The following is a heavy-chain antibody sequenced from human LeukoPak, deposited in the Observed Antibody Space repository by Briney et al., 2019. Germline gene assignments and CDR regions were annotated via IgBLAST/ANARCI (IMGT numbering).Heavy chain of an antibody. J-gene: IGHJ3*02. CDR2: INHSGST. CDR3: RWVAYGAFDI. D-gene: IGHD3-10*01. CDR1: GGSFSGYY. Sequence: SETLSLTCAVYGGSFSGYYWSWIRQPPGKGLEWIGEINHSGSTNYNLSLKSRVTISVDTSKNQFSLKLSSVTAADTAVYYCRWVAYGAFDIWGQGTMVTVSS. V-gene: IGHV4-34*01.